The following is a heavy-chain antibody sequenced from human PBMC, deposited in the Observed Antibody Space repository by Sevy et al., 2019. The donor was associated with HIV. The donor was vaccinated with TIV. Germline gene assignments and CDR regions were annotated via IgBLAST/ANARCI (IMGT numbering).Heavy chain of an antibody. D-gene: IGHD3-10*01. CDR1: GFTFSSYW. J-gene: IGHJ4*02. V-gene: IGHV3-7*01. CDR3: ARLFYGSADY. CDR2: INLDGSET. Sequence: QLGGSLRLSCAASGFTFSSYWMSWVRQAPGKGLEWLATINLDGSETFYVDSVKGRFTISRHNPRKSVYLQMTSLSAEDTAVYYCARLFYGSADYWGQGTLVTVSS.